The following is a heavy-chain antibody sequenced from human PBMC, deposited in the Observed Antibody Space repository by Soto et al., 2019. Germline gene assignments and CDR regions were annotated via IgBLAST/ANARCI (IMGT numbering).Heavy chain of an antibody. D-gene: IGHD2-2*01. J-gene: IGHJ6*02. CDR3: SKCGSSTGGNPNYYYGMDV. CDR2: ISGSGGST. Sequence: GGSLRLSCAASGFTFSSYAMSWVRQAPGKGLEWVSAISGSGGSTYYADSVKGRFTISRDNSKNTLYLQMNSLRADDTAVSYCSKCGSSTGGNPNYYYGMDVWGQGTTVTVSS. V-gene: IGHV3-23*01. CDR1: GFTFSSYA.